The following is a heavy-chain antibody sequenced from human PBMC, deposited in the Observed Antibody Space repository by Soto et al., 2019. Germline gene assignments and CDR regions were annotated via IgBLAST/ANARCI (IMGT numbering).Heavy chain of an antibody. CDR1: GFTFSSYG. CDR2: IWYDGSNK. V-gene: IGHV3-33*01. J-gene: IGHJ6*02. CDR3: ARGTPPVNGMDV. Sequence: GGSLRLSCAASGFTFSSYGMHWVRQAPGKGLEWVAVIWYDGSNKYYADSVKGRFTISRDNSKNTLYLQMNSLRAEDTAVYYCARGTPPVNGMDVWGQGTTVTVSS.